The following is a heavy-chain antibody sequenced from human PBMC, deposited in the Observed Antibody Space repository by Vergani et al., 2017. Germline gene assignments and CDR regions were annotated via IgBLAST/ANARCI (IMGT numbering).Heavy chain of an antibody. CDR2: ISGNNDDV. J-gene: IGHJ3*01. CDR1: GFTFGDHG. CDR3: VRDVRVSRT. V-gene: IGHV3-21*01. Sequence: VQLVESGGGVVQPGRSLRLSCAASGFTFGDHGIHWVRRAPGKGLEWVSSISGNNDDVYYADSVKGRFTISRDNAKNSLYLDMSSLRAEDTAVYYCVRDVRVSRTWGQGTLVAVSS.